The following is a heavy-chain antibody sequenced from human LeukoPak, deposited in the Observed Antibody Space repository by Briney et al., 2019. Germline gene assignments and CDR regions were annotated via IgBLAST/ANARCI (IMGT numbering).Heavy chain of an antibody. D-gene: IGHD3-9*01. CDR3: ARGVRYFDWLYFDY. CDR1: GYTFTGYY. Sequence: ASVKVSCKASGYTFTGYYMHWVRQAPGQGLEWVGWINPNSGGTNYAQKFQGRVTMTRDTSISTAYMELSRLRSDDTAVYYCARGVRYFDWLYFDYWGQGTLVTVSS. V-gene: IGHV1-2*02. J-gene: IGHJ4*02. CDR2: INPNSGGT.